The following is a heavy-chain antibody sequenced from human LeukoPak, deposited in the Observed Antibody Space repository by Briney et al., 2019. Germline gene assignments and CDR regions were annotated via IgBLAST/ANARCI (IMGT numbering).Heavy chain of an antibody. J-gene: IGHJ5*02. CDR3: ARGPNMVRGVIRSWFDP. Sequence: GPVKVSCKASGYTFTSYGISWVRQAPGQGLEWMGWISAYNGNTNYAQKLQGRVTMTTDTSTSTAYMELRSLRSDDTAVYYCARGPNMVRGVIRSWFDPWGQGTLVTVSS. V-gene: IGHV1-18*01. CDR1: GYTFTSYG. CDR2: ISAYNGNT. D-gene: IGHD3-10*01.